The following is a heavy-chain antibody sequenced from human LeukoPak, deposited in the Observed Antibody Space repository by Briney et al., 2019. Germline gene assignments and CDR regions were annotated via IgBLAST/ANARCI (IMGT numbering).Heavy chain of an antibody. Sequence: GASVKVSCKVSGYTLTELSMHWVRQAPGKGLEWMGGFDPEDGETIYAQKFQGRVTMTEDTSTDTAYMELSSLRSEDTAVYYCATVPVIAAAPADNWLDPWGQGTLVTVSS. CDR3: ATVPVIAAAPADNWLDP. J-gene: IGHJ5*02. D-gene: IGHD6-13*01. CDR1: GYTLTELS. V-gene: IGHV1-24*01. CDR2: FDPEDGET.